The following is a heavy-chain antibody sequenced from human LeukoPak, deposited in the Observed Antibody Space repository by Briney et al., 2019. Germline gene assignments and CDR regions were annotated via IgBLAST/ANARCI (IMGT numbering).Heavy chain of an antibody. CDR2: IYYSGST. CDR3: ARHSSSWYSLGAFDI. V-gene: IGHV4-39*01. Sequence: SETLSLTCTVSGGSISSSSYYWGWNRQPPGKGLEWIVSIYYSGSTYYTPSLKSRVTISVDMSKNQFSLKLSSVTAADTAVYYCARHSSSWYSLGAFDIWGQGTMVTVSS. CDR1: GGSISSSSYY. J-gene: IGHJ3*02. D-gene: IGHD6-13*01.